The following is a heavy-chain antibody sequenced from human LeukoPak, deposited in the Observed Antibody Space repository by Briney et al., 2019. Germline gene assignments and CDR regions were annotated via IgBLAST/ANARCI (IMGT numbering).Heavy chain of an antibody. J-gene: IGHJ4*02. CDR3: AKAILTGSYRGYFDY. D-gene: IGHD3-9*01. CDR1: GFTFRSYD. Sequence: PGGSLRLSCAASGFTFRSYDMSWVRQAPGKGLEWVSAISGSGGSTYYADSVKGRFTISRDNSKNTLYLQMNSLRAEDTAVYYCAKAILTGSYRGYFDYWGQGTLVTVSS. CDR2: ISGSGGST. V-gene: IGHV3-23*01.